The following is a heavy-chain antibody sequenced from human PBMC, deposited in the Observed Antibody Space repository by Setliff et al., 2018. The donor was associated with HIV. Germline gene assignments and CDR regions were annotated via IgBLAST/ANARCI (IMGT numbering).Heavy chain of an antibody. V-gene: IGHV3-53*01. CDR1: GLIVSSNY. D-gene: IGHD3-22*01. CDR2: AYTGDNV. Sequence: GGSLRLSCTPSGLIVSSNYMSWVRQTPNKGLEWVSTAYTGDNVDYADSVKGRLSFSRDDSKNTLYLLMDNLRVEDTAVYYCARGPPSNYYFYMDVWGKGTAVTVSS. J-gene: IGHJ6*03. CDR3: ARGPPSNYYFYMDV.